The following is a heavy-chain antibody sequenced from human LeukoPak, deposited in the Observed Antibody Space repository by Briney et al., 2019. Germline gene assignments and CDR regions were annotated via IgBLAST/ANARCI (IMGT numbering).Heavy chain of an antibody. D-gene: IGHD1-26*01. CDR2: IYYRGST. CDR1: GGSFSNDY. Sequence: PSETLSLTCTVSGGSFSNDYWGWIRQPPGKGLEWIGYIYYRGSTHYSPSLKSRVTISLDTSKNQFSLKLTSVTARDTAVYYCARVREGCFDPWGQGTLVTVSS. V-gene: IGHV4-59*08. CDR3: ARVREGCFDP. J-gene: IGHJ5*02.